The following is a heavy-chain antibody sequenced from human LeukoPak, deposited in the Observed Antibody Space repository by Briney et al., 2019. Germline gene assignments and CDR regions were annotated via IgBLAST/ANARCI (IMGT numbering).Heavy chain of an antibody. CDR2: SGSGGGT. D-gene: IGHD1-26*01. Sequence: GGSLRLSCATSGLTVRTSSMSWVRQTPEKGLEWFSTSGSGGGTYYADSVEGRFTISRDDSKNTLYLQMKSLSAEDTAVYYCMKDNGRYRNNYFDYWGQGALVTVSS. V-gene: IGHV3-23*01. J-gene: IGHJ4*02. CDR1: GLTVRTSS. CDR3: MKDNGRYRNNYFDY.